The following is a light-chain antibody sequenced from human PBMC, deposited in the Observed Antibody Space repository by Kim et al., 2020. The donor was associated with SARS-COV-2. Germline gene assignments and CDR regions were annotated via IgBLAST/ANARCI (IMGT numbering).Light chain of an antibody. Sequence: EIVLTQSPDLQSVTPKEKVTITCRASQSIGSSLNWYQQKPDQSPKLLIKYASQSFSGVPSRISGGGSGTDFTLTINSLEAEDAATYYCHQSSSFPLTFGGGTKVEIK. V-gene: IGKV6-21*01. CDR2: YAS. CDR3: HQSSSFPLT. CDR1: QSIGSS. J-gene: IGKJ4*01.